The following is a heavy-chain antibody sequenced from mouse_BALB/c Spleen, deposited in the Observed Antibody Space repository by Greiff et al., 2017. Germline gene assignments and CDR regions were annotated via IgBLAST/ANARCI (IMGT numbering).Heavy chain of an antibody. CDR1: GYAFSSYW. D-gene: IGHD2-10*02. J-gene: IGHJ4*01. CDR3: AREEYGRHYYAMDY. CDR2: IYPGDGDT. V-gene: IGHV1-80*01. Sequence: QVQLQQSGAELVRPGSSVKISCKASGYAFSSYWMNWVKQRPGQGLEWIGQIYPGDGDTNYNGKFKGKATLTADKSSSTAYMQLSSLTSEDSAVYFCAREEYGRHYYAMDYWGQGTSVTVSS.